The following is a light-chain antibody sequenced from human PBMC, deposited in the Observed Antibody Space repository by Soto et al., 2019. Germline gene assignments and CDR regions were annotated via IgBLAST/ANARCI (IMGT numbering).Light chain of an antibody. V-gene: IGLV1-44*01. Sequence: QSVLTQPASVSGSLGQSITISCTGTSGDVGAYDYVSWYQQLPGTAPKLLIYSNNQRPSGVPDRFSGSKSGTSASLAISGLQSEDEADYYCAAWDDSLNGYVFGTGTKVTVL. CDR2: SNN. CDR1: SGDVGAYDY. CDR3: AAWDDSLNGYV. J-gene: IGLJ1*01.